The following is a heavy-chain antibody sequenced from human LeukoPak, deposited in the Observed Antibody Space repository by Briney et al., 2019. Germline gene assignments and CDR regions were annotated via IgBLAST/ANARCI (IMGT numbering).Heavy chain of an antibody. CDR1: GYTFTSYG. CDR3: ARGSYRFGAVADQDY. J-gene: IGHJ4*02. CDR2: ISAYNGNT. D-gene: IGHD6-19*01. V-gene: IGHV1-18*01. Sequence: ASVKVSCKASGYTFTSYGISWVRQAPGQGLECMGWISAYNGNTNYAQKLQGRVTMTTDTSTSTAYMELRSLRSDDTAVYYCARGSYRFGAVADQDYWGQGTLVTVSS.